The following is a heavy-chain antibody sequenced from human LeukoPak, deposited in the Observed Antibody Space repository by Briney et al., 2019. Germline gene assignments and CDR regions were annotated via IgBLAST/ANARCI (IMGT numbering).Heavy chain of an antibody. Sequence: SETLSLTCTVSGGFISSSSYYWGWIRQPPGKGLEWIGSIYYSGSTYYNPSLKSRVTISVDTSKNQFSLKLSSVTAADTAVYYCASRVGATGKFDYWGQGTLVTVSS. D-gene: IGHD1-26*01. CDR3: ASRVGATGKFDY. J-gene: IGHJ4*02. CDR2: IYYSGST. CDR1: GGFISSSSYY. V-gene: IGHV4-39*01.